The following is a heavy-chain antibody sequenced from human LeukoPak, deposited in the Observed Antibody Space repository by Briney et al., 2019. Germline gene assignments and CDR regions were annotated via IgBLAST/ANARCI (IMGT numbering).Heavy chain of an antibody. V-gene: IGHV3-30-3*01. Sequence: GGSLRLSCAASGFTFSSYAMHWVRQAPGKGLEWVAVISYDGSNKYYADSVKGRFTISRDNSKNTLYLQMNSLRAEDTAVYYCAREIYYDFWTPYYYYGMDVWGQGTMVTVSS. CDR2: ISYDGSNK. CDR3: AREIYYDFWTPYYYYGMDV. CDR1: GFTFSSYA. D-gene: IGHD3-3*01. J-gene: IGHJ6*02.